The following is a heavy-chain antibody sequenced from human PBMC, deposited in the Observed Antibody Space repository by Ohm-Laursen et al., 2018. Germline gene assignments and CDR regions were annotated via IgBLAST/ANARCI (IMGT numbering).Heavy chain of an antibody. CDR2: INHRGTT. V-gene: IGHV4-34*01. CDR1: GESFSGSY. Sequence: SETLSLTCTVYGESFSGSYCSWIRQPPGKGLERIGEINHRGTTNYKSSLKSRVTISVDTSKNQLSLELTSVTAADTAVYYCVRGGPGGTPDDYWGQGTLVTVSS. D-gene: IGHD1-7*01. CDR3: VRGGPGGTPDDY. J-gene: IGHJ4*02.